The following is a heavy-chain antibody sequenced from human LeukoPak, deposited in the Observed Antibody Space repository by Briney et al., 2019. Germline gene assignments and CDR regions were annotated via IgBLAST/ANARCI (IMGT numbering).Heavy chain of an antibody. V-gene: IGHV5-51*01. CDR3: ARHSSPLGFGEEPNFDY. D-gene: IGHD3-10*01. J-gene: IGHJ4*02. Sequence: GASLQISCKGSGYSFTSYWIGWVRQMPGKGLEWMGIIYPGDSDTRYSPSFQGQVTISADKSISTAYLQWSSLKASDTAMYYCARHSSPLGFGEEPNFDYWGQGTLVTVSS. CDR1: GYSFTSYW. CDR2: IYPGDSDT.